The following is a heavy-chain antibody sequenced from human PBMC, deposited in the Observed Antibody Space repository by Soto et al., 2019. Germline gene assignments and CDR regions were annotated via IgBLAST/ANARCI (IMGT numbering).Heavy chain of an antibody. CDR2: INDRGSI. CDR3: ARESHDILSGPPWVWYFDL. CDR1: GGSFSGYY. Sequence: QVQLQQWGAGPLRPLETLSLTCGVSGGSFSGYYWAWIRQSPGKGLEWIGQINDRGSINYNPSLKCRVIMSVDTSKDRYSLNVRSVSSAYTALYYCARESHDILSGPPWVWYFDLWGRGTLVTVSS. V-gene: IGHV4-34*01. J-gene: IGHJ2*01. D-gene: IGHD3-9*01.